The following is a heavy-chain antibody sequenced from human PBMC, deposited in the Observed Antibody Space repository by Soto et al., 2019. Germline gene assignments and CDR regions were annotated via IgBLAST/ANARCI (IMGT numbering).Heavy chain of an antibody. CDR2: IIPILGPA. V-gene: IGHV1-69*06. Sequence: QVHLVQSGAEVKKPGSSFNVSCKVSGGTFNTFAVSWVRQAPGQGFEWLGGIIPILGPAFYAQKFQGRVTITADKSTSTAYLELPSLTSEDTAVYYCARAAKRYFDYWGQGTLVTVSS. CDR1: GGTFNTFA. CDR3: ARAAKRYFDY. J-gene: IGHJ4*02.